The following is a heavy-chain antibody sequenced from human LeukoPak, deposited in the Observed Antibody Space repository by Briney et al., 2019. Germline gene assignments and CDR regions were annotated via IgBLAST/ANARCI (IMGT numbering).Heavy chain of an antibody. CDR3: TRGLVPAAYYPKYYFDY. V-gene: IGHV3-49*03. CDR1: GFTFCDYA. J-gene: IGHJ4*02. CDR2: IRSKAYGGTT. Sequence: GSLRLSCTASGFTFCDYAMSWFRQAPGKGLEWVGFIRSKAYGGTTEYAASVKGRFTISRDDSKSIAYLQMNSLKTEDTAVYYCTRGLVPAAYYPKYYFDYWGQGTLVTVSS. D-gene: IGHD2-2*01.